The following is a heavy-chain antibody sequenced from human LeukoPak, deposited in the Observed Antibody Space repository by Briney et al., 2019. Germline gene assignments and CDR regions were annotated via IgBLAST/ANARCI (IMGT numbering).Heavy chain of an antibody. Sequence: GGSLRLSCAASGFTFSSYSMNWVRQAPGKGLEWVSSISSSSSYIYYADSVKGRFTISRDNAKNSLYLQMNSLRAEDTAVYYCARDLIDVVVPAAIPAMDYWGQGTLVTVSS. CDR3: ARDLIDVVVPAAIPAMDY. D-gene: IGHD2-2*02. CDR2: ISSSSSYI. J-gene: IGHJ4*02. CDR1: GFTFSSYS. V-gene: IGHV3-21*01.